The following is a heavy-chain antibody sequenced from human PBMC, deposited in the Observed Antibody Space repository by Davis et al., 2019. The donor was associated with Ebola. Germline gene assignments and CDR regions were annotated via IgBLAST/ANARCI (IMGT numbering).Heavy chain of an antibody. Sequence: PSETLSLTCTVSGGSISSGGYYWSWIRQHPGKGLEWIGYIYYSGSTYYNPSLKSRVTMSVDTSKNQFSLKLSSVTAADTAVYYCAISKGSGWYGYFDYWGQGTLVTVSS. V-gene: IGHV4-31*03. D-gene: IGHD6-19*01. CDR1: GGSISSGGYY. J-gene: IGHJ4*02. CDR2: IYYSGST. CDR3: AISKGSGWYGYFDY.